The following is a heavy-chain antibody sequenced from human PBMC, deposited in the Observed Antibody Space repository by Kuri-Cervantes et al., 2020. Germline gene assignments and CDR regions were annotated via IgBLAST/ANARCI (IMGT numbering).Heavy chain of an antibody. CDR1: GYTFTSYG. Sequence: ASVKVSCKASGYTFTSYGISWVRQAPGQGLEWVGWINAYNGDTNYAQNLQGRVTMTTDTSTSTAYMELRSLRSDDTAVYCCARSDRRYSGYVGKRSGNGLDAFDIWGQGTMVTVSS. V-gene: IGHV1-18*01. D-gene: IGHD5-12*01. CDR3: ARSDRRYSGYVGKRSGNGLDAFDI. CDR2: INAYNGDT. J-gene: IGHJ3*02.